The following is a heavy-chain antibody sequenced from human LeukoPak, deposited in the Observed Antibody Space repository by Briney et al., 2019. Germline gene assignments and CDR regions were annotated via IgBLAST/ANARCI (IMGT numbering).Heavy chain of an antibody. D-gene: IGHD3-10*01. CDR2: INPDSGGT. J-gene: IGHJ5*02. Sequence: ASVKVSCKASGYTFTGYYMHWVRQAPGQGLEWMGWINPDSGGTIYAQNFQGRVTMTRDTSASTAYMELSSLRSEDTAVYYCARDPYGSGSYYNNWFDPWGQGTLVTVSS. V-gene: IGHV1-2*02. CDR3: ARDPYGSGSYYNNWFDP. CDR1: GYTFTGYY.